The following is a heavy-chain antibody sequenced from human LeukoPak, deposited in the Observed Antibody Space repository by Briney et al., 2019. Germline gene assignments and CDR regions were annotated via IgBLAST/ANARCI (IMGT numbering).Heavy chain of an antibody. Sequence: GGSLRLSCAASGFTFDDYAMHWVRQAPGKGLEWVSGISWNSGHKGYADSVKGRFTISRDNAKTSLYLQMNSLRAEDTAVYYCARDLSGVTGYTYGRGIDYWGQGTLVTVSS. V-gene: IGHV3-9*01. D-gene: IGHD5-18*01. CDR3: ARDLSGVTGYTYGRGIDY. CDR2: ISWNSGHK. J-gene: IGHJ4*02. CDR1: GFTFDDYA.